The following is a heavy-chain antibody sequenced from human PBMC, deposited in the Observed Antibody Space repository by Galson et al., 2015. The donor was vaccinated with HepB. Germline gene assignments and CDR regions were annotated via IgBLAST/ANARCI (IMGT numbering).Heavy chain of an antibody. J-gene: IGHJ4*02. CDR3: ARERVDYYDSSGYFIFDY. Sequence: SVKVSCKASGYTFTSYAMHWVRQAPGQRLEWMGWINAGNGNTKYSQKFQGRVTITRDTSASTAYMELSSLRSGDTAVYYCARERVDYYDSSGYFIFDYWGQGTLVTVSS. D-gene: IGHD3-22*01. V-gene: IGHV1-3*01. CDR2: INAGNGNT. CDR1: GYTFTSYA.